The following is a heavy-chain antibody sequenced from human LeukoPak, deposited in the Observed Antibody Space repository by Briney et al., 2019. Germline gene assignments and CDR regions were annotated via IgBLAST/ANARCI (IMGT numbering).Heavy chain of an antibody. CDR3: ARGGYYDSSGYPPRHYDAFDI. Sequence: ASVKVSCKASGYTFTSYYMHWVRQAPGQGLEWMGIINPSGGSTSYAQKFQGRVTMIRDTSTSTVYMELSSLRSEDTAVYYCARGGYYDSSGYPPRHYDAFDIWGQGTMVTVSS. CDR1: GYTFTSYY. D-gene: IGHD3-22*01. V-gene: IGHV1-46*01. J-gene: IGHJ3*02. CDR2: INPSGGST.